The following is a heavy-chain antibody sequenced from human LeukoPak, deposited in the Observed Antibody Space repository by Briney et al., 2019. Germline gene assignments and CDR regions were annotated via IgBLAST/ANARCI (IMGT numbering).Heavy chain of an antibody. V-gene: IGHV3-23*01. Sequence: GGSLRLSCAASGFTFSSYAMSWVRQAPGKGLEWVSAISGSGGSTYYADSVKGRFTISRDNSKNTLYLQMNSLRAEDTAVYYCARSRWAAVSNYYYYYYMDVWGKGTTVTVSS. CDR2: ISGSGGST. D-gene: IGHD3-16*01. CDR3: ARSRWAAVSNYYYYYYMDV. J-gene: IGHJ6*03. CDR1: GFTFSSYA.